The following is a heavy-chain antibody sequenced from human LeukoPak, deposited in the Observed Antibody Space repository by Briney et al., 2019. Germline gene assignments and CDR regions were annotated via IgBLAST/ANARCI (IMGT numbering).Heavy chain of an antibody. V-gene: IGHV4-59*01. CDR3: ARVLYDSGTYSYFDY. J-gene: IGHJ4*02. Sequence: KPSETLSLTCTVSGGSISSYYWSWIRQPPGKGLEWIGYIYYSGSTNYNPSLKSRVTLSVDTSKNQFSLKLSSVTAADTAVYYCARVLYDSGTYSYFDYWGQGTLVTVSS. CDR2: IYYSGST. CDR1: GGSISSYY. D-gene: IGHD3-10*01.